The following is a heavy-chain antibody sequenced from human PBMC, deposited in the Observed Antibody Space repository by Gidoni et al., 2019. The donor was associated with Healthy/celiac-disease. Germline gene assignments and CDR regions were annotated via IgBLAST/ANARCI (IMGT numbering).Heavy chain of an antibody. V-gene: IGHV4-59*08. CDR2: IYYSGST. CDR3: ARHVYDYTFDY. D-gene: IGHD4-4*01. CDR1: GGSISSYY. J-gene: IGHJ4*02. Sequence: QVQLQESGPGLVTPSETLSLTCTVSGGSISSYYWSWIRQPPGKGLEWIGYIYYSGSTNYNPSLKSRVTISVDTSKNQFSLKLSSVTAADTAVYYCARHVYDYTFDYWGQGTLVTVSS.